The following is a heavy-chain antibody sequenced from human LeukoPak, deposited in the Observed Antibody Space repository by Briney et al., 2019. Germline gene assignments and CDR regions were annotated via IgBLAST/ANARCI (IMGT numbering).Heavy chain of an antibody. CDR3: ARVGSRSGGYDDD. CDR1: GGSISSSSYY. D-gene: IGHD5-12*01. CDR2: IYYSGST. V-gene: IGHV4-31*03. J-gene: IGHJ4*02. Sequence: SETLSLTCTVSGGSISSSSYYWSWIRQHPGKGLEWIGYIYYSGSTYYNPSLKSRVTISVDTSKNQFSLKLSSVTAADTAVYYCARVGSRSGGYDDDWGQGTLVTVSS.